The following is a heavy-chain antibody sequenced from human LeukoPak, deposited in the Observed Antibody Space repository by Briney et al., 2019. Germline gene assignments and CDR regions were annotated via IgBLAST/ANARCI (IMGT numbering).Heavy chain of an antibody. J-gene: IGHJ4*02. V-gene: IGHV3-30-3*01. CDR3: ARRYYYLIDY. Sequence: GRSLRLSCAASGFTFSSYAMHWVRQAPGKGLEWVAVISYDGSNKYYADSVKGRFTISRDNSKNTLYLQMNSLRAEDTAVYYCARRYYYLIDYWGQGTLVTASS. D-gene: IGHD3-22*01. CDR1: GFTFSSYA. CDR2: ISYDGSNK.